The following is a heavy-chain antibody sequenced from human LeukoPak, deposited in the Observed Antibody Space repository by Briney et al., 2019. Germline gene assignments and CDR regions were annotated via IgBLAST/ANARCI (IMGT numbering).Heavy chain of an antibody. CDR3: ATSSPRNYFDH. CDR2: IWYDGSQR. V-gene: IGHV3-33*01. CDR1: GFIFSTYG. J-gene: IGHJ4*02. Sequence: GGSLRLSCVASGFIFSTYGLHWVRQSPGRGLEWVAVIWYDGSQRYYADSVKGRFTISRDDSQNTIYLQMDSLRAEDTAVYYCATSSPRNYFDHWGRGTLVTVSS. D-gene: IGHD1-14*01.